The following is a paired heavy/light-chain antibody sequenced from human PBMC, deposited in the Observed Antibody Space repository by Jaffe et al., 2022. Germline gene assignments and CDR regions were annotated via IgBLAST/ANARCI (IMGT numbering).Light chain of an antibody. CDR2: DAS. V-gene: IGKV3-11*01. Sequence: EIVLTQSPATLSLSPGERATLSCRASQSVSSYLAWYQQKPGQAPRLLIYDASNRATGIPARFSGSGSGTDFTLTISSLEPEDFAVYYCQQRSNLITFGQGTRLEIK. J-gene: IGKJ5*01. CDR1: QSVSSY. CDR3: QQRSNLIT.
Heavy chain of an antibody. D-gene: IGHD2-15*01. V-gene: IGHV4-61*01. Sequence: QVQLQESGPGLVKPSETLSLTCTVSGGSVSSDSYYWSWIRQPPGKGLEWIGHIYYSGSTNYNPSLKSRVTISVDTSKNQFSLKLTSVTAADTAIYNCARGYCSGGTCYPFGYWGQGTLVTVSS. CDR2: IYYSGST. CDR1: GGSVSSDSYY. CDR3: ARGYCSGGTCYPFGY. J-gene: IGHJ4*02.